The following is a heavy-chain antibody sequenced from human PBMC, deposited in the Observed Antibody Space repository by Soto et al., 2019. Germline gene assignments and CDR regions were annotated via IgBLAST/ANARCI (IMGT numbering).Heavy chain of an antibody. CDR3: AVVSSSSPEAQFDY. J-gene: IGHJ4*02. CDR1: GGSISSGGYY. V-gene: IGHV4-31*03. D-gene: IGHD6-6*01. CDR2: IYYSGST. Sequence: TLSLTCTVSGGSISSGGYYWSWIRQHPGKGLEWIGYIYYSGSTYYNPSLKSRVTISVDTSKNQFSLKLSSVTAAHTAVYYCAVVSSSSPEAQFDYWGQGTLVTVSS.